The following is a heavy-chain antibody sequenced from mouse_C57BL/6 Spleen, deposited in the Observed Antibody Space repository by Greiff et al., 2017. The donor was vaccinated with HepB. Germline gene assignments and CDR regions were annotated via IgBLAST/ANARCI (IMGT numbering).Heavy chain of an antibody. CDR3: ARGAVLRSWFAY. V-gene: IGHV1-64*01. Sequence: QVQLQQPGAELVKPGASVKLSCKASGYTFTSYWMHWVKQRPGQGLEWIGMIHPNSGSTNYNEKFKSKATLTVDKSSSTAYLQLSRLTSEDSAVYYCARGAVLRSWFAYWGQGTLVTVSA. CDR1: GYTFTSYW. J-gene: IGHJ3*01. CDR2: IHPNSGST. D-gene: IGHD1-1*01.